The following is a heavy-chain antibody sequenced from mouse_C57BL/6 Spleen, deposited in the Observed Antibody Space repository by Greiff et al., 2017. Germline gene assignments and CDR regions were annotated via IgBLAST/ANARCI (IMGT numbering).Heavy chain of an antibody. CDR3: ARYYGYGLYAMDY. CDR1: GYTFTDHT. CDR2: IYPRDGST. V-gene: IGHV1-78*01. J-gene: IGHJ4*01. Sequence: VKLMESDAELVKPGASVKISCKVSGYTFTDHTIHWMKQRPEQGLEWIGYIYPRDGSTKYNEKFKGKATLTADKSSSTAYMQLNSLTSEDSAVYFCARYYGYGLYAMDYWGQGTSVTVSS. D-gene: IGHD2-2*01.